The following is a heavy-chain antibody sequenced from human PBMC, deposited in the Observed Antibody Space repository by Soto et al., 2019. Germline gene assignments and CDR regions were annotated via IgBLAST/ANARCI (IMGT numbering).Heavy chain of an antibody. J-gene: IGHJ4*02. CDR2: ISYSGST. CDR1: GVSMSSHY. V-gene: IGHV4-59*11. CDR3: ARADPDASVGY. Sequence: SETLSLTCTVSGVSMSSHYWTWLRQPPGKGLEWIGYISYSGSTYYNPSLKSRVTISADTSRNQFSLKLSSVIAADTAVYYCARADPDASVGYWGQGTLVTSPQ. D-gene: IGHD3-16*01.